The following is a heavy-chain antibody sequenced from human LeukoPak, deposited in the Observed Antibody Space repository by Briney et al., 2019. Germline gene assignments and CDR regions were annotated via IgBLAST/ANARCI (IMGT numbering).Heavy chain of an antibody. CDR3: ARDWTLVRGLSPPVCGY. V-gene: IGHV1-18*01. CDR2: ISAYNGNT. J-gene: IGHJ4*02. D-gene: IGHD3-10*01. Sequence: ASVKVSCKASGYTFTSYGISWVRQAPGQGLEWMGWISAYNGNTNYAQKLQGRVTMTTDTSTSTAYMELRSLTSDDTAIYYCARDWTLVRGLSPPVCGYWGQGTLVTVSS. CDR1: GYTFTSYG.